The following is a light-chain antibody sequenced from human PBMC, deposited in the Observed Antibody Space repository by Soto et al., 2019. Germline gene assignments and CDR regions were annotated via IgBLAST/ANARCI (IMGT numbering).Light chain of an antibody. CDR2: DVS. V-gene: IGLV2-14*01. CDR3: SSYTTGNTRQIV. Sequence: QSVLTQPASVSGSPGQSITISCTGTSSDVGGYNYVSWYQQHPGKAPKFMIYDVSNRPSGVSNRFSGSKSGNTASLTISGLQAEDEADYYCSSYTTGNTRQIVFGTGTKLTVL. J-gene: IGLJ1*01. CDR1: SSDVGGYNY.